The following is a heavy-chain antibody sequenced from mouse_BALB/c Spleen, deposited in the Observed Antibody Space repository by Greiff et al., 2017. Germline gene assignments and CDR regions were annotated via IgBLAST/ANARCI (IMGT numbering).Heavy chain of an antibody. Sequence: EVKLVESGGDLVKPGGSLKLSCAASGFTFSSYGMSWVRQTPDKRLEWVATISSGGSYTYYPDSVKGRFTISRDNAKNTLYLQMSSLKSEDTAMYYCARVTKFMDYWGQGTSVTVSS. D-gene: IGHD2-12*01. CDR3: ARVTKFMDY. V-gene: IGHV5-6*01. CDR2: ISSGGSYT. CDR1: GFTFSSYG. J-gene: IGHJ4*01.